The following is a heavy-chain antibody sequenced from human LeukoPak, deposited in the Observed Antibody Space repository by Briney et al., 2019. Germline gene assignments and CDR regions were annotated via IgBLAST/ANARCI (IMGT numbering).Heavy chain of an antibody. CDR3: AREEGPYFDC. J-gene: IGHJ4*02. CDR1: GFTFSSYG. CDR2: IRYDGNNK. V-gene: IGHV3-30*02. Sequence: GGSLRLSCAASGFTFSSYGMHWVRQAPGKGLEWVAFIRYDGNNKYYADSVKGRFTISRDNSKNTLYLQMNSLTAEDTAFYYCAREEGPYFDCWGQGTLVTVSS.